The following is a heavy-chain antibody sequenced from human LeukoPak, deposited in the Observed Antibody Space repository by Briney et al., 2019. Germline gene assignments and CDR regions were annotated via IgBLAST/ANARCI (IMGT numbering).Heavy chain of an antibody. CDR1: GGSISSYC. V-gene: IGHV4-59*08. D-gene: IGHD1-26*01. J-gene: IGHJ4*02. CDR2: LYYSGNT. Sequence: SETLSLTCTVSGGSISSYCWSWIRQPPGKGLEWIGYLYYSGNTNYNPSLKSRVTISVDTSKNQFSLKLSSVTAADTAVYYCARHGAFYYFDYWGQGTLVTVSS. CDR3: ARHGAFYYFDY.